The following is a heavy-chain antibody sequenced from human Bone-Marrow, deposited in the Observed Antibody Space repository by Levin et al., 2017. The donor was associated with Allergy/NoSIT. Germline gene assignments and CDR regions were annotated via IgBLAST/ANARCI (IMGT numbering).Heavy chain of an antibody. CDR2: ISFSGSTI. J-gene: IGHJ4*02. Sequence: PGGSLRLSCAASGFTFSDYFMAWIRQAPGKGLEWISYISFSGSTIYYADSVKGRFTISRDNTNNLLYLQMNSLRAEDTAVYYCARVPNWSDGIDYWGQGTLVTVSS. CDR3: ARVPNWSDGIDY. V-gene: IGHV3-11*01. D-gene: IGHD3-3*01. CDR1: GFTFSDYF.